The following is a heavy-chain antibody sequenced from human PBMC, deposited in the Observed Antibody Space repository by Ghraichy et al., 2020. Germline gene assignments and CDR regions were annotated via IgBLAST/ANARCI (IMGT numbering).Heavy chain of an antibody. J-gene: IGHJ6*02. CDR1: GFTFSSYW. D-gene: IGHD2-2*02. V-gene: IGHV3-7*01. CDR3: ARADCSSTSCYSPPYYYYGMDV. Sequence: GGSLRLSCAASGFTFSSYWMSWVRQAPGKGLEWVANIKQDGSEKYYVDSVKGRFTISRDNAKNSLYLQMNSLRAEDTAVYYCARADCSSTSCYSPPYYYYGMDVWGQGTTVTVSS. CDR2: IKQDGSEK.